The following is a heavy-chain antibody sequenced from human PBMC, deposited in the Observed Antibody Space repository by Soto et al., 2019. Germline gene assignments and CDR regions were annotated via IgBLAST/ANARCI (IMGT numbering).Heavy chain of an antibody. D-gene: IGHD4-4*01. J-gene: IGHJ4*02. Sequence: GESLKIPCKSSGYSFTSHWIGWVRQMPGNGLEWMGIIYPGDSDTRYSPSFQGQVTIAVDKSINTAYLQWSSLKASDTAMYYCARNDYNGNSIDYWGQGTLVTV. CDR1: GYSFTSHW. V-gene: IGHV5-51*01. CDR3: ARNDYNGNSIDY. CDR2: IYPGDSDT.